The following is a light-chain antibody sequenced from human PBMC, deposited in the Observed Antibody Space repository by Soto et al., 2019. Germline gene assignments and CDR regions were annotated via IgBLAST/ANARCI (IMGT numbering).Light chain of an antibody. CDR3: CAYAGIYV. Sequence: QSVLTQPASVSGSPGQSITISCTGTSSDVGTYILVSWYQQHPGNAPQLMIYEVNKRPSGVSDRFSGSKSGNTASLTISGLQAEDEVDYYCCAYAGIYVFGTVTTVT. V-gene: IGLV2-23*02. J-gene: IGLJ1*01. CDR2: EVN. CDR1: SSDVGTYIL.